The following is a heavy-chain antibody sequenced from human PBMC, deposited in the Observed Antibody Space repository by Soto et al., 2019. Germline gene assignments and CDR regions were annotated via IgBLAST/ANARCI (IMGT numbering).Heavy chain of an antibody. Sequence: SETLSLTCTVSGGSISSGGYYWSWIRQHPGKGLEWIGYIYYSGSTYYNPSLKSRVTISVDTSKNQFSLKLSSVTAADTAVYYCARGYCSGGSCSGGMDVWGQGTTVTVSS. J-gene: IGHJ6*02. CDR3: ARGYCSGGSCSGGMDV. D-gene: IGHD2-15*01. CDR1: GGSISSGGYY. V-gene: IGHV4-31*03. CDR2: IYYSGST.